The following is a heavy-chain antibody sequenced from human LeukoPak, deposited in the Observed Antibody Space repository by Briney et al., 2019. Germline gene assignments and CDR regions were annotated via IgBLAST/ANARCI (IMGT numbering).Heavy chain of an antibody. CDR1: VYSISNNYY. V-gene: IGHV4-38-2*02. CDR2: SFHSGST. J-gene: IGHJ6*03. Sequence: PLETLSLTCSVWVYSISNNYYWAWIRQPPGKGLEWIGSSFHSGSTYYNPSLKSQVTISVDTSKNQFSLILTSVTAADTAVYYCARHKGISPYYYYYMDVWGKGSTVTVSS. CDR3: ARHKGISPYYYYYMDV.